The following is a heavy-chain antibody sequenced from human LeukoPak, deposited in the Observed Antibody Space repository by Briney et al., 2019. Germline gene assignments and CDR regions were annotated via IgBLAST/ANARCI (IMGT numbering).Heavy chain of an antibody. Sequence: GGSLRLSCAASGFTFSSYSMNWVRQAPGKGLEWVSSISSSSSSYIYYADSVKGRFTISRDNAKNSLYLQMNSLRAEDTAVYYCARDMGYFAGTFDYWGQGTLVTVSS. CDR2: ISSSSSSYI. D-gene: IGHD3-9*01. CDR3: ARDMGYFAGTFDY. J-gene: IGHJ4*02. CDR1: GFTFSSYS. V-gene: IGHV3-21*01.